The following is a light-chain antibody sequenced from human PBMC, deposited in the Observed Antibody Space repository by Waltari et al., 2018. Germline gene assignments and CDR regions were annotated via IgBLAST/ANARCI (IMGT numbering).Light chain of an antibody. J-gene: IGKJ3*01. V-gene: IGKV1-33*01. CDR2: DAS. CDR3: QQYDHLPPYT. CDR1: QDISDF. Sequence: IHLTQTPSSLSASVGDRVTIACQASQDISDFLNWYQQKPGKAPNLLIYDASRLAAGVPSRFSGSGSGTEFVLTISSLQPEDSAIYYCQQYDHLPPYTFGPGTKVVV.